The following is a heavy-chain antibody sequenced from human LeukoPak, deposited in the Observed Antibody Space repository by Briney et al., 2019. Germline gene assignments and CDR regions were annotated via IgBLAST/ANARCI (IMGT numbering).Heavy chain of an antibody. CDR2: INLNGGSP. D-gene: IGHD3-22*01. Sequence: PGGSLRLSCAASGFTFDDYGMSWVRQAPGKGLELVSGINLNGGSPGYADSVKGRFTISRDNAKDSLYLQMNSLRAEDTALYYCARVYYYDSSGYYYFDYWGQGTLVTVSS. CDR1: GFTFDDYG. CDR3: ARVYYYDSSGYYYFDY. J-gene: IGHJ4*02. V-gene: IGHV3-20*04.